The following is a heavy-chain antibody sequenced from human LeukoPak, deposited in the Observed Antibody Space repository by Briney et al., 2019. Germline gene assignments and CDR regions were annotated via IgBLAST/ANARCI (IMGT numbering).Heavy chain of an antibody. CDR3: ARGYQLLDY. V-gene: IGHV3-11*01. CDR1: GFTCSDYY. Sequence: GGSLRLSCAASGFTCSDYYMSWIRQAPGKGLEWVSYISDSGPTIYYADSVKGRFTVSRDNAKNSLYLQMNSLRVEDTAVYYCARGYQLLDYWGQGTLVTVSS. CDR2: ISDSGPTI. D-gene: IGHD2-2*01. J-gene: IGHJ4*02.